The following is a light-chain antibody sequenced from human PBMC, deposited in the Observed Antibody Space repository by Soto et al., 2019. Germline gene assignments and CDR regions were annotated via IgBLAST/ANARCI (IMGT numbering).Light chain of an antibody. CDR1: SSDGGSYNL. Sequence: QSVLTQPASVSGSPGQSITISCTGTSSDGGSYNLVSWYQQHPGKAPKLMIYEGSKRPSGVSNRFSGSKSGNTASLTISGFLDEKKADYYSCWYRGRDYIVRTGPKAPGL. CDR2: EGS. V-gene: IGLV2-23*01. CDR3: CWYRGRDYI. J-gene: IGLJ1*01.